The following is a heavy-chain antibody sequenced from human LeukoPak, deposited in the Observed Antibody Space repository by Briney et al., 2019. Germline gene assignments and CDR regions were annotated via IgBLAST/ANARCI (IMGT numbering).Heavy chain of an antibody. CDR3: ARTSSSSWYGYYYYMDV. CDR2: IYYSGST. CDR1: GGSISSSSYY. V-gene: IGHV4-39*07. Sequence: SETLSLTCTVSGGSISSSSYYWGWIRQPPGKGLEWIGSIYYSGSTYYNPSLKSRVTISVDTSKNQFSLKLSSVTAADTAAYYCARTSSSSWYGYYYYMDVWGKGTTVTVSS. J-gene: IGHJ6*03. D-gene: IGHD6-13*01.